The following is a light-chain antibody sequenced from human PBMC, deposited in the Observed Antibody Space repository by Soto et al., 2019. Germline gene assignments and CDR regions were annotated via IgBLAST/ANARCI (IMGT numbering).Light chain of an antibody. Sequence: EVVLTQSPATLSLSPGERATLSCRASESVNNYLAWYQQKPGQAPRLLIYDASNRATGIPARFSGSGSGTDFTLTISSLEPEDFAVYYCQHYNNWPLTFGGGTKVEIK. J-gene: IGKJ4*01. CDR1: ESVNNY. V-gene: IGKV3-11*01. CDR3: QHYNNWPLT. CDR2: DAS.